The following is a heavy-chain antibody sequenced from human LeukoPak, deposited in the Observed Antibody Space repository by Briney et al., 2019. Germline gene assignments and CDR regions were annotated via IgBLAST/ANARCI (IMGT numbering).Heavy chain of an antibody. CDR1: GGSISSYY. CDR2: IYYSGST. J-gene: IGHJ6*03. CDR3: ARSSEGRYYYDSSGFSYYYYYLDV. V-gene: IGHV4-59*01. Sequence: SETLSLTCTVSGGSISSYYWSWIRQPPGKGLEWIGYIYYSGSTYYNPSLRSRVTISVDTSKNQFSLKLSSVTAADTAVYYCARSSEGRYYYDSSGFSYYYYYLDVWGKGTTVTISS. D-gene: IGHD3-22*01.